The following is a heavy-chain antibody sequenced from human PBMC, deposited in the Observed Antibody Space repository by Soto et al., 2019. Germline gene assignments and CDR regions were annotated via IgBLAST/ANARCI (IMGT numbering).Heavy chain of an antibody. Sequence: EVQLLESGGGLVQPGGSLRLSCAASGFTFSSYAMSWVRQAPGKGLEWVSAISGSGGSTYYADSVKGRFTISRDNSKNTLYLQMNSLRAEDTAVYYCAKVDYDFWSDYYLYYFDYWGQGTLVTVSS. D-gene: IGHD3-3*01. CDR2: ISGSGGST. CDR1: GFTFSSYA. J-gene: IGHJ4*02. V-gene: IGHV3-23*01. CDR3: AKVDYDFWSDYYLYYFDY.